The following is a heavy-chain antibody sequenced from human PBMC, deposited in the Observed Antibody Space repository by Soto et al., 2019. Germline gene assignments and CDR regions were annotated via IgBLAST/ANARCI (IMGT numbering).Heavy chain of an antibody. CDR1: GYTFTTHG. Sequence: QVKLVQSGAEVKKPGASVKVSCKASGYTFTTHGISWVRQDPGQGLEWMGWVSGDNGHTNYAQSLQGRVTMTTDTSTNTAYMELRSLRSDDTAVYYCARDLGYCRSGTCYREWFDPWGQGTLVTVSS. CDR2: VSGDNGHT. J-gene: IGHJ5*02. D-gene: IGHD2-15*01. CDR3: ARDLGYCRSGTCYREWFDP. V-gene: IGHV1-18*01.